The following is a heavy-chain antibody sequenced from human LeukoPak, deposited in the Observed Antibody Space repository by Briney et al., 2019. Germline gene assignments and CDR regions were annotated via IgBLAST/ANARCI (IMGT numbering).Heavy chain of an antibody. V-gene: IGHV1-18*01. CDR1: GYTFTSYG. CDR3: ARVLDYSNRNWFDP. CDR2: ISAYNGNT. J-gene: IGHJ5*02. Sequence: ASVKVSCKASGYTFTSYGISWVRQAPGQGLEWMGWISAYNGNTNYAQKLQGRVTMTTDTSTSTAYMELRSLRSDDTAVYYCARVLDYSNRNWFDPWGQGTLVTVSS. D-gene: IGHD4-11*01.